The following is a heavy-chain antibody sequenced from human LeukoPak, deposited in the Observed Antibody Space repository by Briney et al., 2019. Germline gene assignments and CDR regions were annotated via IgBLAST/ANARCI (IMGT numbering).Heavy chain of an antibody. CDR3: AKEDSSGYEGAPSAFDI. V-gene: IGHV3-33*06. J-gene: IGHJ3*02. D-gene: IGHD3-22*01. Sequence: PGRSLRLSCAASGFTFSSYGMHWVRQAPGKGLEWVAVIWYDGSNKYYADSVKGRFTISRDNSKNTLYLQMNSLRAEDTAVYYCAKEDSSGYEGAPSAFDIWGQGTMVTVSS. CDR2: IWYDGSNK. CDR1: GFTFSSYG.